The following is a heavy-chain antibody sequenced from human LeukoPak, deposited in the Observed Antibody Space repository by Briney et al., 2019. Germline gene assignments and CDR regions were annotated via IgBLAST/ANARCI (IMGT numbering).Heavy chain of an antibody. CDR3: ALTYYYDSSGYYFDY. Sequence: SETLSLTCTVSGGSISSGDYYWSWIRQPPGKGLEWIGYIYYSGSTYYNPSLKSRVTISVDTSKNQFSLKLSSVTAADTAVYYCALTYYYDSSGYYFDYWGQGTLVTVSS. V-gene: IGHV4-30-4*01. CDR2: IYYSGST. D-gene: IGHD3-22*01. J-gene: IGHJ4*02. CDR1: GGSISSGDYY.